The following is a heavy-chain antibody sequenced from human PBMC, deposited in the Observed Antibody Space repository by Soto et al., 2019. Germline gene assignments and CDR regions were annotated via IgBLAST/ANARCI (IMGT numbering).Heavy chain of an antibody. D-gene: IGHD2-2*01. Sequence: SETLSLTCTVSGGSISSGPYSWGWIRQPPGEGLEWIGTFHYSENTNYNPPLESRVAISVDTSKNQFSLKVTSVTAADTAIYYCARLGGYCSSTSCYGYYGMDPWGQGTLVTVSS. CDR3: ARLGGYCSSTSCYGYYGMDP. V-gene: IGHV4-39*01. CDR1: GGSISSGPYS. J-gene: IGHJ5*02. CDR2: FHYSENT.